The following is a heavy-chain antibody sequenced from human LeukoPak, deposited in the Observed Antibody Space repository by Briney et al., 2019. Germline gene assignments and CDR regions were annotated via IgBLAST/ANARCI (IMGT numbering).Heavy chain of an antibody. V-gene: IGHV3-30*04. CDR2: ISHDGSNK. CDR1: GFTFSSHA. Sequence: GGSLTLSCAACGFTFSSHAMHWVRQAPGKGLEWVTFISHDGSNKYYADSVKGRLTISRDNSKNTLYLQMNSLRAEDTAVYYCARDLSGSYTFDDWGQGTLVTVSS. J-gene: IGHJ4*02. CDR3: ARDLSGSYTFDD. D-gene: IGHD1-26*01.